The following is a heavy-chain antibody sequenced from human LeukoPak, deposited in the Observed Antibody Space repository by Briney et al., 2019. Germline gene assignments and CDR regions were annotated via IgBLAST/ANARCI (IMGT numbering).Heavy chain of an antibody. CDR2: ISAYNGNT. Sequence: ASVKVSCKASGYTFTSYGISWVRQAPGQGLEWMGWISAYNGNTNYAQKLQGRVTMTTDTYTSTAYVELRSLRPDDTAVYYCASSWYLDAFDIWGQGTMVTVSS. CDR1: GYTFTSYG. V-gene: IGHV1-18*01. CDR3: ASSWYLDAFDI. J-gene: IGHJ3*02. D-gene: IGHD6-13*01.